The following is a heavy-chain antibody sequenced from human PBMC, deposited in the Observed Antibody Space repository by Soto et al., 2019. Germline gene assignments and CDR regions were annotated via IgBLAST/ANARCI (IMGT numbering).Heavy chain of an antibody. D-gene: IGHD3-10*01. V-gene: IGHV1-24*01. CDR3: AIGEGSYIHYCYYGMDV. Sequence: ASVKVSCKVSGYTLTELSMHWVRQAPGKGLEWMGGFDPEDGETIYAQKFQGRVTMTEDTSTDTAYMELSSLRSEDTAVYYCAIGEGSYIHYCYYGMDVWGQGTTVTVSS. J-gene: IGHJ6*02. CDR2: FDPEDGET. CDR1: GYTLTELS.